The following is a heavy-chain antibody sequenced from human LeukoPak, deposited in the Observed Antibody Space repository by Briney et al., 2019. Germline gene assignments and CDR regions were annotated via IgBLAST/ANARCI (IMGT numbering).Heavy chain of an antibody. CDR1: GGSISSSNW. Sequence: PSETLSLTCAVSGGSISSSNWWSWVRQPPGKGLEWIGEIHHSGSTNYNPSLKSRVTISVDKSKNQFSLKLSSVTAADTAVYYCAGSAAATPGNTVSFDYWGQGTLVTVSS. V-gene: IGHV4-4*02. D-gene: IGHD6-13*01. CDR2: IHHSGST. J-gene: IGHJ4*02. CDR3: AGSAAATPGNTVSFDY.